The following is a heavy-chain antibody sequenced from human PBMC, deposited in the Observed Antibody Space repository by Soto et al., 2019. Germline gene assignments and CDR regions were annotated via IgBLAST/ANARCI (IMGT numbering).Heavy chain of an antibody. D-gene: IGHD2-15*01. CDR1: GFTFSSYA. V-gene: IGHV3-23*01. J-gene: IGHJ6*02. CDR3: AKALGYCSGGSCYGGYYYGMDV. Sequence: GSLRLSCAASGFTFSSYAMSWVRQAPGKGLEWVSAISGSGGSTYYADSVKGRFTISRDNSKNTLYLQMNSLRADDTAVYYCAKALGYCSGGSCYGGYYYGMDVWGQGTTVTVS. CDR2: ISGSGGST.